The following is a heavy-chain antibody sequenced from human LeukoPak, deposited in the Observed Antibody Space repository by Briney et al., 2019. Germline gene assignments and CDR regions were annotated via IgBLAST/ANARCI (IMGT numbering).Heavy chain of an antibody. D-gene: IGHD3-9*01. CDR1: GYTFTSYG. J-gene: IGHJ3*02. Sequence: AASVKVSCKASGYTFTSYGISWVRQAPGQGLEWMGWISAYNGNTNYAQKLQGRVTMTTDTSTSTAYMELRSLRSDDTAVYYYARDYDILTGDRGWSSFDIWAKGQWSPSLQ. CDR2: ISAYNGNT. CDR3: ARDYDILTGDRGWSSFDI. V-gene: IGHV1-18*01.